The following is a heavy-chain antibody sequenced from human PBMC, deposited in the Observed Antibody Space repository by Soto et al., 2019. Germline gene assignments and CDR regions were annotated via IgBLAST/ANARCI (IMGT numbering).Heavy chain of an antibody. CDR3: ARDQLEGTWFDP. CDR2: IYHSGST. Sequence: QLQLQESGSGLVRPSQTLSLTCAVSGGSMSSGGYSWNWIRQPPGKGLEWIGHIYHSGSTLYNPYLKSRDTISVDKSKNQFSMKLSSVTAADTAVYYCARDQLEGTWFDPWGQGTLVTVSS. V-gene: IGHV4-30-2*01. J-gene: IGHJ5*02. CDR1: GGSMSSGGYS. D-gene: IGHD1-1*01.